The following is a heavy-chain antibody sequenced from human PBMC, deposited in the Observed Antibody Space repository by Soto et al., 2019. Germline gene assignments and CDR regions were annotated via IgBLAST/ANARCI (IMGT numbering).Heavy chain of an antibody. D-gene: IGHD1-26*01. CDR2: VSDSGRRT. J-gene: IGHJ5*01. CDR3: AKDRVAGAIADRFDS. Sequence: GGSLRLSCAASGFTFSSYAMNWVRQAPGKGLEWVAVVSDSGRRTDCAESVKGRFTISRDSSKNTVYLEMNTLRAEDTAVYYCAKDRVAGAIADRFDSWGQGTLVTVYS. V-gene: IGHV3-23*01. CDR1: GFTFSSYA.